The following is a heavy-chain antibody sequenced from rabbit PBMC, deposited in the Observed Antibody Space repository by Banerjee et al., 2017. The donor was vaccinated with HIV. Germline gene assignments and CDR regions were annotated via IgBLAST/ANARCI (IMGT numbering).Heavy chain of an antibody. CDR2: IDPVFGST. V-gene: IGHV1S7*01. Sequence: QLKESGGGLVQPGGSLKLSCKASGFDFSSYYMSWVRQAPGKGLEWIGYIDPVFGSTYYASWVNGRFTISSHNAQNTLYLQLNSLTAADTATYFCARDRDMLVVPNLWGPGTLVTVS. D-gene: IGHD1-1*01. CDR3: ARDRDMLVVPNL. CDR1: GFDFSSYY. J-gene: IGHJ4*01.